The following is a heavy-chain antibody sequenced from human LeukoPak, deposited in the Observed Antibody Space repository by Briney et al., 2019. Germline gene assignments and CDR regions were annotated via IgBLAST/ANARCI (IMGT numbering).Heavy chain of an antibody. Sequence: PSENLSLTCAVSGGSISSGGYSWSWIRQPPGKGLEWIGYIYHSGSTYYNPSLKSRVTISVDRSKNQFSLKLSSVTAADTAVYYCARVGTITGRDYWGQGTLVTVSS. V-gene: IGHV4-30-2*01. D-gene: IGHD1-20*01. CDR2: IYHSGST. CDR1: GGSISSGGYS. CDR3: ARVGTITGRDY. J-gene: IGHJ4*02.